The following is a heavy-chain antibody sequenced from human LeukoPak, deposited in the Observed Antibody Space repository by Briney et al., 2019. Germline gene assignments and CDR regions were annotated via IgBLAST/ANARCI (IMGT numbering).Heavy chain of an antibody. CDR1: GFTFNSYA. D-gene: IGHD5-18*01. J-gene: IGHJ4*02. Sequence: GGSLRLSCAASGFTFNSYAMSWVRQAPGKGLEWVSVIYSGGSTYYADSVKGRFTISRDDSKNTLYPQMNSLRAEDTAVYYCARERDSYAIDYWGQGTLVTVSS. V-gene: IGHV3-53*01. CDR2: IYSGGST. CDR3: ARERDSYAIDY.